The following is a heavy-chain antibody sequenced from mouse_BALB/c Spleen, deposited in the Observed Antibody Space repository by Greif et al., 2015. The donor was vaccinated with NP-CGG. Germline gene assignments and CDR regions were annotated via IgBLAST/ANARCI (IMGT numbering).Heavy chain of an antibody. CDR1: GFNIKDTY. CDR3: ARYGNYVYFDV. Sequence: EVQLQQSGAELVKPGASVKLSCTASGFNIKDTYMHWVKQRPEQGLEWIGRIDPANGNTKYDPKFQGKATITADTSSNTAYLQLSSLTSEGTAVYYCARYGNYVYFDVWGAGTTVTVSS. V-gene: IGHV14-3*02. CDR2: IDPANGNT. D-gene: IGHD2-1*01. J-gene: IGHJ1*01.